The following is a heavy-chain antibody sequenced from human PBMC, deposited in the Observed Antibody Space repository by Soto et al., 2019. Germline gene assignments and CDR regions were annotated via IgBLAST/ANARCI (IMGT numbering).Heavy chain of an antibody. Sequence: EVQLVESGGGLVQPGGSLRLSCAASGFTFSRYSMNWVRQAPGKGLEWVSHISSSSTTIYYADSVKGRFTISRDNAKNSLHLHMNTLRDDDTVLYSCARENWNSWGQGTLVIVSS. V-gene: IGHV3-48*02. CDR1: GFTFSRYS. CDR2: ISSSSTTI. J-gene: IGHJ4*02. D-gene: IGHD1-1*01. CDR3: ARENWNS.